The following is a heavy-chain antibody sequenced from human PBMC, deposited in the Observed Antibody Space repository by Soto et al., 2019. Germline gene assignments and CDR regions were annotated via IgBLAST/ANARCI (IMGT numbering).Heavy chain of an antibody. D-gene: IGHD2-8*01. CDR3: AKGATAVNGVWDPFDM. CDR1: GFPFSAYA. J-gene: IGHJ3*02. CDR2: VGGSDSDK. Sequence: EVQLLESGGGVVQPGGSLRLSCAASGFPFSAYAMSWVRQAPGKGLQWVSGVGGSDSDKHYADSVRGRFTVSRDNSKNTLYLQMNSLRADDTAVYYCAKGATAVNGVWDPFDMWGQGTEVTVSS. V-gene: IGHV3-23*05.